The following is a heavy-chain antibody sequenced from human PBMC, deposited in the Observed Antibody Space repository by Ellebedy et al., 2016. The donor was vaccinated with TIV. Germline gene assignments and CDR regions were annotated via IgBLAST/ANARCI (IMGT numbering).Heavy chain of an antibody. D-gene: IGHD3-16*01. Sequence: GESLKISCAVSGFTFSSYEMNWVRQAPEKGLEWVSYISGSASVTAYADSVKGRFTISRDNARTSLYLQMNSLRVDDTAMYYCARSYGARTSGPWGQGTLVTVSS. J-gene: IGHJ5*02. CDR1: GFTFSSYE. V-gene: IGHV3-48*03. CDR2: ISGSASVT. CDR3: ARSYGARTSGP.